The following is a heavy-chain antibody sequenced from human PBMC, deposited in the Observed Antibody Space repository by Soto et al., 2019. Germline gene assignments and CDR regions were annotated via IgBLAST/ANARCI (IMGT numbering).Heavy chain of an antibody. Sequence: PSETLSLTCAVYGGSFSGYYWSWIRQPPGKGLEWIGEINHSGSTNYNPSLKSRVTISVDTSKNQFSLKLSSVTAADTAVYYCARGGYSGYANYYFDYWGQGTLVTVSS. CDR1: GGSFSGYY. D-gene: IGHD5-12*01. CDR2: INHSGST. CDR3: ARGGYSGYANYYFDY. J-gene: IGHJ4*02. V-gene: IGHV4-34*01.